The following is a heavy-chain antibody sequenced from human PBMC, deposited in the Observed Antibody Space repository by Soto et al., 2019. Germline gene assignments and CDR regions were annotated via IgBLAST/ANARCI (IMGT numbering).Heavy chain of an antibody. V-gene: IGHV1-18*01. D-gene: IGHD3-16*01. CDR1: GYTFTNFG. J-gene: IGHJ4*02. CDR2: ISAYNGNT. Sequence: QVQLVQSGAEVKKPGASVKFSCKASGYTFTNFGISWVRQAPGQGVEWMGWISAYNGNTNYAQKFQGRVTMTTDTSTRTAYMDVRSLRFDDTTVDYCASGGTPIDSWGQGTLVTVSS. CDR3: ASGGTPIDS.